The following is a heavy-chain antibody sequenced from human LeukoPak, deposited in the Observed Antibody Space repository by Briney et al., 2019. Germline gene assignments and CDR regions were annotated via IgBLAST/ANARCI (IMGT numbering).Heavy chain of an antibody. CDR3: AKDIATGNRLYYFDY. V-gene: IGHV3-9*01. D-gene: IGHD1-14*01. J-gene: IGHJ4*02. CDR2: ISWNSGSI. Sequence: GGSLRLSCAASGFTFDDYAMHWVRQAPGKALEGVSGISWNSGSIGYADSVKGRFTISRDNAKNSLYLQMNSLRAEDTAVYYCAKDIATGNRLYYFDYWGQGTLVTVSS. CDR1: GFTFDDYA.